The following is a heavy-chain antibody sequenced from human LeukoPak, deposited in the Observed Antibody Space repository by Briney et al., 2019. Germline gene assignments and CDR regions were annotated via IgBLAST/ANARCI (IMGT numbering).Heavy chain of an antibody. CDR1: GFTFRSYW. D-gene: IGHD3-9*01. V-gene: IGHV3-7*01. CDR3: ARRYFDWFLGAGGSLDI. J-gene: IGHJ3*02. CDR2: IKQDGSEK. Sequence: GGSLRLSCAGSGFTFRSYWMHWVRQAPGKGLEWVANIKQDGSEKYYVDSVKGRFSISRDNANDSVYLQMNSLRAEDTAVYYCARRYFDWFLGAGGSLDIWGQGTMVTVSS.